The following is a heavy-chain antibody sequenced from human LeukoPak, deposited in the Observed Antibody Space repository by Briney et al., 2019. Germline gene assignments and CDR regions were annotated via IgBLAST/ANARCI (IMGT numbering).Heavy chain of an antibody. D-gene: IGHD3-10*01. Sequence: ASVNVSCKASGYIFTSYAMHWVRQAPGQRLEWMGWINAGNGNTKYSQKFQGRVTITRDTSASTAYMELSSLRSEDTAVYYCARDGSVRGDPDYWGQGTLVTVSS. CDR1: GYIFTSYA. V-gene: IGHV1-3*01. CDR3: ARDGSVRGDPDY. CDR2: INAGNGNT. J-gene: IGHJ4*02.